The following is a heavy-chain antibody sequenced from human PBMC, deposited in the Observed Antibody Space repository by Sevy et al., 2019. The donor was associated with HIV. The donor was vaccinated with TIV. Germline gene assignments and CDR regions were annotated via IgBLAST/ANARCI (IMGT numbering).Heavy chain of an antibody. CDR3: AGHYYDSTGYYFPLDY. D-gene: IGHD3-22*01. V-gene: IGHV3-30*04. CDR2: ISDDGNNK. J-gene: IGHJ4*02. CDR1: GFTFSTYA. Sequence: GGSLRLSCAASGFTFSTYAMYRVRQAPGKGLEWVAVISDDGNNKDYADSVKGRFTVSRDNSKNTLYLQMNSLRADDTAVYYCAGHYYDSTGYYFPLDYWGQGTLVTVSS.